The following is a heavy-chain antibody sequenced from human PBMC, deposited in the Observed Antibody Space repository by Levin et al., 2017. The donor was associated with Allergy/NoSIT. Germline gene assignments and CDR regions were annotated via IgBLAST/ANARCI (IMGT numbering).Heavy chain of an antibody. Sequence: GESLKISCAASGFTFSSYAMHWVRQAPGKGLEWVAVISYDGSNKYYADSVKGRFTISRDNSKNTLYLQMNSLRAEDTAVYYCARGFLSGDFDYWGQGTLVTVSS. J-gene: IGHJ4*02. CDR1: GFTFSSYA. D-gene: IGHD2/OR15-2a*01. V-gene: IGHV3-30-3*01. CDR3: ARGFLSGDFDY. CDR2: ISYDGSNK.